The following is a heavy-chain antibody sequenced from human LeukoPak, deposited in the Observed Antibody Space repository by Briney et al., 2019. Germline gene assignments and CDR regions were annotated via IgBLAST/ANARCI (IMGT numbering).Heavy chain of an antibody. CDR1: GFTFSSYA. CDR2: ISYDGSNK. CDR3: ARDAGQYSSGWYANHFDY. Sequence: PGGSLRLSCAASGFTFSSYAMHWVRQAPGKGLEWVAVISYDGSNKYYADSVKGRFTISGDNSKNTLYLQMNSLRAEDTAVYYCARDAGQYSSGWYANHFDYWGQGTLVTVSS. J-gene: IGHJ4*02. D-gene: IGHD6-19*01. V-gene: IGHV3-30-3*01.